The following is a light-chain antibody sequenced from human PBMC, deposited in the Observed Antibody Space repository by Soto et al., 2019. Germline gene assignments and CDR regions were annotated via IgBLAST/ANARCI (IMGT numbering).Light chain of an antibody. V-gene: IGLV2-14*01. J-gene: IGLJ1*01. CDR3: RSYTTSSTRL. Sequence: QSVLTQPASVSGSPGQSIAISCTGSSSDVGIYNYVSWYQQHPGKVPKLIIYEVSNRPSGVSNRFSGSKSGNTASLNISGLQAEEEADYYCRSYTTSSTRLFGTWTKVTV. CDR1: SSDVGIYNY. CDR2: EVS.